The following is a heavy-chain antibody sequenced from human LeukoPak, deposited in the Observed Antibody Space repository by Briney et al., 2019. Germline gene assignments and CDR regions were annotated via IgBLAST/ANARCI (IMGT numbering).Heavy chain of an antibody. D-gene: IGHD2-2*01. CDR3: ARGGVVPAAE. Sequence: GGSLRLSXAASGFTFRSYSMNWVRQAPGKGLEWVSSISSSSSYIYYADSVKGRFTISRDNAKNSLYLQMNSLRAEDTAVYYCARGGVVPAAEWGQGTLVTVSS. CDR2: ISSSSSYI. J-gene: IGHJ4*02. CDR1: GFTFRSYS. V-gene: IGHV3-21*01.